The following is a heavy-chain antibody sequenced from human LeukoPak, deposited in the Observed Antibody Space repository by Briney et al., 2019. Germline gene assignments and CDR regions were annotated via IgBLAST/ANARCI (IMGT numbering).Heavy chain of an antibody. Sequence: PGGFLRLSCAASGFTFSSYSMNWVRQAPGKGLEWVSSISSSSSYIYYADSVKGRFTISRDNAKNSLYLQMNSLRAEDTAVYYCAREGGEGYFDYWGQGTLVTVSS. CDR3: AREGGEGYFDY. J-gene: IGHJ4*02. CDR2: ISSSSSYI. CDR1: GFTFSSYS. V-gene: IGHV3-21*01. D-gene: IGHD3-16*01.